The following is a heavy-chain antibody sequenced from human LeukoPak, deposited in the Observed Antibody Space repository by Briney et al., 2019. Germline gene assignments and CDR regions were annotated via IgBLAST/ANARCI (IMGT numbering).Heavy chain of an antibody. CDR1: GFTFSSYS. Sequence: GGSLRLSCAASGFTFSSYSMNWVRRAPGKGLEWVSYISSSSSTIYYADSVKGRFTISRDNAKNSLYLQMNSLRAEDTAVYYCARDAGGVGASWYFDYWGQGTLVTVSS. D-gene: IGHD1-26*01. CDR3: ARDAGGVGASWYFDY. J-gene: IGHJ4*02. V-gene: IGHV3-48*04. CDR2: ISSSSSTI.